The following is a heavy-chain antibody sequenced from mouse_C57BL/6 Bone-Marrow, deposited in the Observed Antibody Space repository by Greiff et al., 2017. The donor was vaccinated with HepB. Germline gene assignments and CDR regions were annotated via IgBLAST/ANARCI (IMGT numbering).Heavy chain of an antibody. CDR3: ARNLVGDYSNYDGFAY. Sequence: VQRVESGPGLVQPSQSLSITCTVSGFSLTSYGVHWVRQSPGKGLEWLGVIWSGGSTDYNAAFISRLSISKDNSKSQVFFKMNSLQADDTAIYYCARNLVGDYSNYDGFAYWGQGTLVTVSA. CDR2: IWSGGST. J-gene: IGHJ3*01. CDR1: GFSLTSYG. D-gene: IGHD2-5*01. V-gene: IGHV2-2*01.